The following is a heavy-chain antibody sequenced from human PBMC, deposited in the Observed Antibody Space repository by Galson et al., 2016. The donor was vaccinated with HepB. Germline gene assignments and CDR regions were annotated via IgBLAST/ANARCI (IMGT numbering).Heavy chain of an antibody. D-gene: IGHD2-2*03. CDR2: IYSGGST. J-gene: IGHJ5*02. CDR1: GFTVSSNY. V-gene: IGHV3-66*01. Sequence: SLRLSCAASGFTVSSNYMSWVRQAPGKGLEWVSVIYSGGSTYYADSVTGRFTIPRDNSKNTLYLQMNSLRAEDTAVYYCARVFGYCSSTSCSNWFDPWGQGTLVTVSS. CDR3: ARVFGYCSSTSCSNWFDP.